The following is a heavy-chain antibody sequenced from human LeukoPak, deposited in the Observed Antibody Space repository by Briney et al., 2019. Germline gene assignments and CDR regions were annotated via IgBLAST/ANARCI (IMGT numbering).Heavy chain of an antibody. CDR2: IYDSGST. V-gene: IGHV4-30-4*01. J-gene: IGHJ4*02. CDR3: ARVPLKNCGGDCPFFDY. D-gene: IGHD2-21*02. CDR1: GGSISSGDYY. Sequence: PSETLSLTCTVSGGSISSGDYYWSWIRQPPGKGLEWIGYIYDSGSTYYNPSLKSRVTISVDTSKNQSSLKLSSVTAADTAAYYCARVPLKNCGGDCPFFDYWGQGTLVTVSS.